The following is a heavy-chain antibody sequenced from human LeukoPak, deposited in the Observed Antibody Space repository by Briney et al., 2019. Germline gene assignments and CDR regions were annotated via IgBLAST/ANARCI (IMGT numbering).Heavy chain of an antibody. CDR3: AREEPQTTVPEGMDV. D-gene: IGHD4-17*01. CDR1: GGSISYYY. J-gene: IGHJ6*02. CDR2: IYYSGTT. Sequence: SETLSLTCTVSGGSISYYYWSWIRQSPGKGLEWIGYIYYSGTTNYNPSLKSRVTISVDTSKNQFSLQLRSVTAADTAVYYCAREEPQTTVPEGMDVWGQGTTVTVSS. V-gene: IGHV4-59*01.